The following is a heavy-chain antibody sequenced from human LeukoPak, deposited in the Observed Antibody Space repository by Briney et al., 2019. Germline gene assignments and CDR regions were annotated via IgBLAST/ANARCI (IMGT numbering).Heavy chain of an antibody. D-gene: IGHD2-2*01. CDR3: ARTVSSNGTVGLFDS. CDR1: GLSFRDDS. CDR2: IRSNGDTI. V-gene: IGHV3-48*01. Sequence: GGSLRLSCTASGLSFRDDSMNWVRQAPGKGLEWVSYIRSNGDTIYYADSVKGRFTISRDNAKRSLYLQMDSLRVEDTAVSFCARTVSSNGTVGLFDSWGQGSLVTVSS. J-gene: IGHJ4*02.